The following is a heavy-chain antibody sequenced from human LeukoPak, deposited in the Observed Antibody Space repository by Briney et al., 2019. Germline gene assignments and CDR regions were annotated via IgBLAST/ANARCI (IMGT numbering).Heavy chain of an antibody. J-gene: IGHJ5*02. Sequence: PSQTLSLTCTVSGGSISSGDYYWSWIRQPPGKGLEWIGSIYYRGTTYYNPSLKSRVTISVDTSKNQFSLNLNSVTAADTAIYYCATHVSIVAPATLNYGDNWFDPWGQGTLVIVSS. V-gene: IGHV4-39*01. CDR2: IYYRGTT. CDR3: ATHVSIVAPATLNYGDNWFDP. D-gene: IGHD2-2*01. CDR1: GGSISSGDYY.